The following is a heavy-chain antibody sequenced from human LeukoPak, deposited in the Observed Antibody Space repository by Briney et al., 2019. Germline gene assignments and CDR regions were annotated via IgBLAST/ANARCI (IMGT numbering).Heavy chain of an antibody. D-gene: IGHD6-13*01. CDR1: GGSFSGYY. Sequence: SEALSLTCAVYGGSFSGYYWSWIRQPPGKGLEWIGEINHSGSTNYNPSLKSRVTISVDTSKNQFSLKLSSVTAADTAVYYCARRAGTYYYYYMDVWGKGTTVTVSS. CDR3: ARRAGTYYYYYMDV. CDR2: INHSGST. J-gene: IGHJ6*03. V-gene: IGHV4-34*01.